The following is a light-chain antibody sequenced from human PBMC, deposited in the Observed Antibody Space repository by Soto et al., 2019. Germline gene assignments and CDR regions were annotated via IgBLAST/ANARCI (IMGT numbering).Light chain of an antibody. V-gene: IGKV1-5*03. CDR3: QEYNTYSYT. CDR1: QSISNW. J-gene: IGKJ2*01. Sequence: DIQMTQSPSTLSASVGDRVTITCRASQSISNWLAWYQQKPGKAPKLLSYKASSLESGVPSRFSGSGSGTEFTLTISSLQPDDFATYYCQEYNTYSYTFGQGTKLEIK. CDR2: KAS.